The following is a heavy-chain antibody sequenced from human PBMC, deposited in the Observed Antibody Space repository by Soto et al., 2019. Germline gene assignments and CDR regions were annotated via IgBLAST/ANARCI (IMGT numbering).Heavy chain of an antibody. Sequence: GGSLRLSCAASGFTFSDYAMHWVRQAPGKGLEWVAIISFDGSNEHYADSVQGRFTIARDNSENTLYLQMNSLRADDTAVYYCARPAATVIFYSGMDVWGQGTTVTVSS. D-gene: IGHD4-17*01. J-gene: IGHJ6*02. CDR2: ISFDGSNE. V-gene: IGHV3-30-3*01. CDR1: GFTFSDYA. CDR3: ARPAATVIFYSGMDV.